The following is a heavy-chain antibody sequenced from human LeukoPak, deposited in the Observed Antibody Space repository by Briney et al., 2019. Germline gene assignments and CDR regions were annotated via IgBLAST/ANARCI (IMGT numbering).Heavy chain of an antibody. CDR1: GGTFSSYA. CDR3: ARVYISYGEYNWFDP. J-gene: IGHJ5*02. V-gene: IGHV1-69*05. D-gene: IGHD4-17*01. CDR2: IIPIFGTA. Sequence: ASVKVSCKASGGTFSSYAISWVRQAPGQGLEWMGRIIPIFGTANYAQKFQGRVTITTDESTSTAYMELSSLRSEDTAVYYCARVYISYGEYNWFDPWGQGTPVTVSS.